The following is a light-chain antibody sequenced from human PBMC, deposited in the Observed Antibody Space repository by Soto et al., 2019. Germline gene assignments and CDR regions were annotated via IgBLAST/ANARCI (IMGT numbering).Light chain of an antibody. J-gene: IGKJ1*01. CDR1: QSLLHSNGYNY. Sequence: DIVMTQSPLSLPVTPGEPASISCRSSQSLLHSNGYNYLDWYLQKPGQSPQLLIYLGSNRASGVPDRFSGSGSVTDFTLKISRVEAEDVGVYYCMQALQTPKTFGQGTKVGIK. CDR3: MQALQTPKT. V-gene: IGKV2-28*01. CDR2: LGS.